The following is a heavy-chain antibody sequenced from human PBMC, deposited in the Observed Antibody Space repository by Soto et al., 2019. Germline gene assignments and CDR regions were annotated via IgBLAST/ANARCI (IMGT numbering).Heavy chain of an antibody. Sequence: GGSLRLSCTASGFTFTGHAITWVRQAPGKGLEWVSGLSDSGGSIYYADSVKGRFTISRDNAKNSLYLQMNSLRAEDTAVYYCARDGNGDYVFDYWGQGTLVTVSS. CDR3: ARDGNGDYVFDY. J-gene: IGHJ4*02. V-gene: IGHV3-23*01. D-gene: IGHD4-17*01. CDR1: GFTFTGHA. CDR2: LSDSGGSI.